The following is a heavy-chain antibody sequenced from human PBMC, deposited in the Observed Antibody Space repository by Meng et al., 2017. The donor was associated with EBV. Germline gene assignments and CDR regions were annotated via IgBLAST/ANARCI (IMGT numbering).Heavy chain of an antibody. CDR2: VHYTGST. CDR1: GDSISSFYY. Sequence: QLQLRESGPGQVKPSETLSPPCPVSGDSISSFYYWGWIRQPPGRGLEWIGSVHYTGSTYYSPSLKSRVTVSVDTSKNQFSLRLTSVTAADTAVYYCARPFPSWQSPRLDPFGAWGQGTLVTVSS. D-gene: IGHD6-19*01. J-gene: IGHJ5*02. CDR3: ARPFPSWQSPRLDPFGA. V-gene: IGHV4-39*01.